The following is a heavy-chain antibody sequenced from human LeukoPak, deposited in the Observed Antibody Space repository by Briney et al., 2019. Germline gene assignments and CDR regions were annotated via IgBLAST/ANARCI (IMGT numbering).Heavy chain of an antibody. CDR1: GGIFSSYA. Sequence: SVKVSCKASGGIFSSYAISWVRQAPGQGLEWMGGIIPIFGTANYAQKFQGRVTITADESTSTAYMELSSLRSEDTAVYYCARTNRNSSSWLTPNAYYYYGMDVWGQGTTVTVSS. CDR2: IIPIFGTA. D-gene: IGHD6-13*01. J-gene: IGHJ6*02. CDR3: ARTNRNSSSWLTPNAYYYYGMDV. V-gene: IGHV1-69*13.